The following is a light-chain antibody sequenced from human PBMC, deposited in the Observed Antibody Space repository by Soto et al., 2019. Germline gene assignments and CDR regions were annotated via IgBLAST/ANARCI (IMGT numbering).Light chain of an antibody. CDR2: EGS. CDR3: SSYAASSTPHVA. CDR1: SSDVGSYNL. V-gene: IGLV2-23*01. Sequence: QSALTQPASVSGSPGQSITISCSGTSSDVGSYNLVSWYQQHTGKAPKLMIYEGSKRPSGVSNRVSVSTSGNTASLTLSGLPAEDEADDYCSSYAASSTPHVAFDGGTKLNVL. J-gene: IGLJ2*01.